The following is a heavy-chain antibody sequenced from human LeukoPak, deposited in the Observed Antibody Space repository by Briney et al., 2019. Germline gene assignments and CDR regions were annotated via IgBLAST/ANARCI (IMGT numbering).Heavy chain of an antibody. CDR1: GGSISNYY. J-gene: IGHJ4*02. Sequence: SETLSLTCTVSGGSISNYYWSWIRQPPGKGLEWIGYIYYSGSTNYNPSLKSRVTISVDTSKNQFSLKLSSVTAADTAVYYCARGLIMAVAGRGEFHYWGQGTLVTASS. CDR2: IYYSGST. D-gene: IGHD6-13*01. V-gene: IGHV4-59*01. CDR3: ARGLIMAVAGRGEFHY.